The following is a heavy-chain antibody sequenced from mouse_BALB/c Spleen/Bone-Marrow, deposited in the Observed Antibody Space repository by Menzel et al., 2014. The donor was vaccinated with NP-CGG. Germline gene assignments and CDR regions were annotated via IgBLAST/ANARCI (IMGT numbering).Heavy chain of an antibody. D-gene: IGHD1-1*01. J-gene: IGHJ2*01. CDR3: AREGTYYAYFDY. CDR2: INPSIGYT. Sequence: VKLQESAAELARPGASVKLSCKASGYIFTSYTIQWIKQRPGQGLEWIGYINPSIGYTEYNQKFKDKTTLTADTSSSTTYMQLSSLTSEDSAVYYSAREGTYYAYFDYWGRGTTLTVSS. CDR1: GYIFTSYT. V-gene: IGHV1-4*02.